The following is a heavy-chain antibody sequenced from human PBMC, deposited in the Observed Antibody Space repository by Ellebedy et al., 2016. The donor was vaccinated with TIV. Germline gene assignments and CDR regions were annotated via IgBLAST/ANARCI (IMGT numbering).Heavy chain of an antibody. V-gene: IGHV3-30*03. CDR1: GFTFSSYG. CDR3: ARSRSAYYIAGSGFDF. CDR2: ISYDGRNN. Sequence: GGSLRLSCAASGFTFSSYGMHWVRQAPGKGPEWVAVISYDGRNNKYADSVKGRFTISRDDSKNTLYLQMNSLRAEDTAVYYCARSRSAYYIAGSGFDFWGQGTLVTVSS. J-gene: IGHJ5*01. D-gene: IGHD3-10*01.